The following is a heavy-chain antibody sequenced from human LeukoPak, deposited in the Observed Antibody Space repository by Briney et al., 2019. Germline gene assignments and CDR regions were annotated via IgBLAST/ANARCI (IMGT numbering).Heavy chain of an antibody. CDR3: ARGVPIEY. Sequence: PGGSLRLSCAASGFTFGSSAMSWVRQAPGKGLEWVSAISGSGGSTYYADSVKGRFTISRDNSKNTLYLQMNSLRVEDSAVYYCARGVPIEYWGQGTLVTVSS. CDR1: GFTFGSSA. V-gene: IGHV3-23*01. CDR2: ISGSGGST. J-gene: IGHJ4*02.